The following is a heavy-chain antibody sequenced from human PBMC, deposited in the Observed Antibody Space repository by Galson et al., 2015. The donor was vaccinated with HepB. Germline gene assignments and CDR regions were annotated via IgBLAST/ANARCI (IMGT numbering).Heavy chain of an antibody. D-gene: IGHD1-7*01. CDR3: TTDQGTESAAPFDY. CDR2: IKSKAGGGTT. V-gene: IGHV3-15*05. J-gene: IGHJ4*02. Sequence: LRLSCAGSGFIFADAWMSWVRQAPGKGLEWVGRIKSKAGGGTTDFAAPVKGRFTISRADSRNTLYLQMSSLKTEDTAVYYCTTDQGTESAAPFDYWGQGILVTVSS. CDR1: GFIFADAW.